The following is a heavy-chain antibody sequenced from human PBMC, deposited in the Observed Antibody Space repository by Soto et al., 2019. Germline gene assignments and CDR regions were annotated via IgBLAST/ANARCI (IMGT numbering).Heavy chain of an antibody. CDR3: AREEYDFWSGPDY. CDR2: INAGNGNT. D-gene: IGHD3-3*01. V-gene: IGHV1-3*01. J-gene: IGHJ4*02. CDR1: GYTFTSYA. Sequence: ASVKVSCKASGYTFTSYAMHWVRQAPGQRLEWMGWINAGNGNTKYSQKFQGRVTITRDSSASTAYMELSSLRSEDTAVYYCAREEYDFWSGPDYWGQGTLVTVSS.